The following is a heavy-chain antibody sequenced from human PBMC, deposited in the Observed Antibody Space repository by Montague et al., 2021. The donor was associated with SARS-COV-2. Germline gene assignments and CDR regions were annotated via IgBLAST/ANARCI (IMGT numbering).Heavy chain of an antibody. Sequence: SETLSLTCTVSGGSISSSSYYWGWIRQPPGKGLEWIGSIYYSGSTYYNPSLKSRVTISVDTSKNQFSLKLSFVTAADTAVYYCARDLWVWLSVEGSFDYWGQGTLVTVSS. CDR1: GGSISSSSYY. V-gene: IGHV4-39*07. CDR3: ARDLWVWLSVEGSFDY. D-gene: IGHD5-12*01. J-gene: IGHJ4*02. CDR2: IYYSGST.